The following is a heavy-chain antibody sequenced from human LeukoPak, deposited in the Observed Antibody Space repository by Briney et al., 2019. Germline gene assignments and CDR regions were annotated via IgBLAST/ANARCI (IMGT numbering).Heavy chain of an antibody. V-gene: IGHV3-53*01. Sequence: PGGSLRLSCAASGFTVSSNYMSRVRKAPGKGLEWVSVIYSGGSTYYADSVKGRFTISRDNSKNTLYLQMNSLRAEDTAVYYCARARIAPGTIDYWGQGTLVTVSS. J-gene: IGHJ4*02. CDR2: IYSGGST. D-gene: IGHD6-25*01. CDR3: ARARIAPGTIDY. CDR1: GFTVSSNY.